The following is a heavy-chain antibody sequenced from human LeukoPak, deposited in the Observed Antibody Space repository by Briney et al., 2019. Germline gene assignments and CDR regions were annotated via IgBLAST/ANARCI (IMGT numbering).Heavy chain of an antibody. D-gene: IGHD6-19*01. CDR2: ISGSGGST. J-gene: IGHJ4*02. CDR3: AKDVGSSGLLDY. CDR1: GFTFSSYA. V-gene: IGHV3-23*01. Sequence: GGSLRLSCAASGFTFSSYAISWVRQAPGKGLEWVSAISGSGGSTYYADSVKGRFTISRDNSKNTLYLQMNSLRAEDTAVYYCAKDVGSSGLLDYWGQGTLVTVSS.